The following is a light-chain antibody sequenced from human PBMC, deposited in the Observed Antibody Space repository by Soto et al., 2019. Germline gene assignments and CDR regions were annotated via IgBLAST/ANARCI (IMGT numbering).Light chain of an antibody. CDR2: TTN. CDR3: AAWDDSLNGHV. Sequence: QSVLTQPHSASGTPEQRVTISCSGSSSNIGTSSVHWFQQLPGTAPKLLISTTNQRPSGVPERFSGPKSGTSASLAISGLQSEDEADYYCAAWDDSLNGHVFGTGTKVTVL. CDR1: SSNIGTSS. V-gene: IGLV1-44*01. J-gene: IGLJ1*01.